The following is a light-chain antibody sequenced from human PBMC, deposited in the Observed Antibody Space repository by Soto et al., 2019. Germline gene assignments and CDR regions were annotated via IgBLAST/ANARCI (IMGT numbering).Light chain of an antibody. V-gene: IGKV3-20*01. J-gene: IGKJ1*01. CDR3: QQYGSTPRT. CDR2: GAS. Sequence: DIVLTHSPGTLSLYPCEKATLSFSASQSVSSSYLAWYQQKPGQAPRLLIYGASSRATGIPDRFSGSGSGTDFTLTISRLEPEDFAVYYCQQYGSTPRTFGQGTKV. CDR1: QSVSSSY.